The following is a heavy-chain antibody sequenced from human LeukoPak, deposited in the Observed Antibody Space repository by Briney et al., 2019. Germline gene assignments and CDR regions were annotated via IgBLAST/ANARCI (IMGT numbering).Heavy chain of an antibody. V-gene: IGHV1-69*04. Sequence: ASVKVSCKASGGTFSSYAISWVRQAPGQGLEWMGRIIPILGIANYAQKFQGRVTITADKSTSTAYMELSSLRSEDTAVYYCARSGTIVRGVNTLIDYWGQGTLVTVSS. CDR2: IIPILGIA. CDR3: ARSGTIVRGVNTLIDY. D-gene: IGHD3-10*01. J-gene: IGHJ4*02. CDR1: GGTFSSYA.